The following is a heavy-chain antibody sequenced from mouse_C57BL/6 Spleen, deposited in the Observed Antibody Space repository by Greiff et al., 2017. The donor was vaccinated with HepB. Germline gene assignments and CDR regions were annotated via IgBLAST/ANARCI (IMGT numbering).Heavy chain of an antibody. J-gene: IGHJ4*01. CDR1: GYTFTSSW. D-gene: IGHD2-5*01. Sequence: LQQPGTELVKPGASVKLSCKASGYTFTSSWMHWVKQRPGQGLEWIGNINPSNGGTNYNEKFKSKATLTVDKSSSTAYMQLSSLTSEDSAVYYCARQTIVTPYYAMDYWGQGTSVTVSS. V-gene: IGHV1-53*01. CDR3: ARQTIVTPYYAMDY. CDR2: INPSNGGT.